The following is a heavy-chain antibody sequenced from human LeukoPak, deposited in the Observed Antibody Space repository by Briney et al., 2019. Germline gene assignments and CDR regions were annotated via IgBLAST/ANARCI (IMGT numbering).Heavy chain of an antibody. CDR3: ARIRARSGSKDFDY. V-gene: IGHV4-59*01. CDR1: GGSISSYY. CDR2: IYYSGST. J-gene: IGHJ4*02. Sequence: SETLSLTCTVSGGSISSYYWSWIRQPPGKGLEWIGYIYYSGSTNYNPSLKSRVTISVDTSKNQFSLKLSSVTAADTAVYYCARIRARSGSKDFDYWGQGTLVTVSS. D-gene: IGHD3-10*01.